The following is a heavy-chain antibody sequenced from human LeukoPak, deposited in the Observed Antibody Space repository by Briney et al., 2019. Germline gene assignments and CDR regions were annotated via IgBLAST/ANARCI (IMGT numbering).Heavy chain of an antibody. CDR3: ARAGIGNYENWFDP. J-gene: IGHJ5*02. CDR1: GYTFTSYD. Sequence: ASVKVSCKASGYTFTSYDINWVRQATGQGLEWMGWMNPNSGNTGYAQKFQGRVTMTRNTSISTAYMELSSLRSEDTAVYYYARAGIGNYENWFDPWGQGTLVTVSS. CDR2: MNPNSGNT. D-gene: IGHD1-7*01. V-gene: IGHV1-8*01.